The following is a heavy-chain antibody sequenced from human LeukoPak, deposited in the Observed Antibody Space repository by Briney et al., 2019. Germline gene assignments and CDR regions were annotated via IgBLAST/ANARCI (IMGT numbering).Heavy chain of an antibody. D-gene: IGHD3-10*01. Sequence: PGGSLRLSCAASGFTFSTYAMSWVRQAPGKGLQWVSGISGGGDYTYYADSVKGRFTISRDNSKNTLNLQMNSLRAEDTALYYCAKSSFGSGTYPYWFDSWGQGTLVTVSS. CDR1: GFTFSTYA. V-gene: IGHV3-23*01. J-gene: IGHJ5*01. CDR3: AKSSFGSGTYPYWFDS. CDR2: ISGGGDYT.